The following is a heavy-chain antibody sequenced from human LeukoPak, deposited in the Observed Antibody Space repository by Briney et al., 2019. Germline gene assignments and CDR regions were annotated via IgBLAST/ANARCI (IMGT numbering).Heavy chain of an antibody. Sequence: SETLSLTCTVSGGSVSSGSYYWSWIRQPPGKGLEWIGYIYYSGSTNYNPSLKSRVTISVDTSKNQFSLKLSSVTAADTAVYYCARSGYSYGWDYFDYWGQGTLVTVSS. J-gene: IGHJ4*02. CDR1: GGSVSSGSYY. CDR2: IYYSGST. D-gene: IGHD5-18*01. CDR3: ARSGYSYGWDYFDY. V-gene: IGHV4-61*01.